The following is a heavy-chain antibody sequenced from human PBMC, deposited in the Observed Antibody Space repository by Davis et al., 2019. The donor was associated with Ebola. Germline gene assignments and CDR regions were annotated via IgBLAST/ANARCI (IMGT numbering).Heavy chain of an antibody. CDR1: GFTFSSYS. CDR3: ARDPPSGSSWYEGLDV. D-gene: IGHD6-13*01. Sequence: PGGSLRLSCAASGFTFSSYSMNWVRQAPGKGLEWVSYISSSGSTIYYADSVKGRFTISRDNAKNSLYLQMNSLRAEDTAVYYCARDPPSGSSWYEGLDVWGQGTTVTVSS. J-gene: IGHJ6*02. V-gene: IGHV3-48*04. CDR2: ISSSGSTI.